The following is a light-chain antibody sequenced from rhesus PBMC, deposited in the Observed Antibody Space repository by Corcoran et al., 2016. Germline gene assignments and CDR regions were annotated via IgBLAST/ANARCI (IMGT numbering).Light chain of an antibody. Sequence: QAALTQPPSVSGSPGQSVTLSCTGTNSDIGGYNYVSWYQQHPGKAPKLMIYDVSKRPSGVSDRFSGSKSGNTASLTISGLQAEDAADYYCSSYAGSNTFIFGAGTRLTVL. CDR1: NSDIGGYNY. CDR3: SSYAGSNTFI. J-gene: IGLJ1*01. CDR2: DVS. V-gene: IGLV2-23*01.